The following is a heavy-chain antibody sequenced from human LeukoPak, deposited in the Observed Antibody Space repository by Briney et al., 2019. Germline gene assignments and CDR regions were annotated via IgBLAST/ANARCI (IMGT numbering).Heavy chain of an antibody. CDR1: GYTFTGYY. CDR2: INPNSGGT. D-gene: IGHD1-26*01. Sequence: ASVKVSCKASGYTFTGYYMHWVRQAPGQGLEWMGWINPNSGGTNYAQKFQGRVTITTDTSISTAYMELSSLSSDDTALYYCARVIVGATTYGYWGQGTQVTVSS. J-gene: IGHJ4*02. CDR3: ARVIVGATTYGY. V-gene: IGHV1-2*02.